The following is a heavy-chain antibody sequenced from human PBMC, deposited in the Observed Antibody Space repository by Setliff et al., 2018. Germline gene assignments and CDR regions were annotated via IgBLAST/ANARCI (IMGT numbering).Heavy chain of an antibody. J-gene: IGHJ4*02. CDR3: ARGGTYRYFDY. V-gene: IGHV4-59*01. CDR1: GGPFSGAS. CDR2: VYHSGTA. Sequence: SETLSLTCTVSGGPFSGASIWSWIRQPPGKGLEFIGYVYHSGTAKYDPSLESRAIMSVDASKNEISLKLNSMTTADTAVYYCARGGTYRYFDYWGQGTLVTVSS.